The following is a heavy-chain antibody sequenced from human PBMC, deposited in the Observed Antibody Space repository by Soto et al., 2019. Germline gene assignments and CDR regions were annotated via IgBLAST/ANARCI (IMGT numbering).Heavy chain of an antibody. J-gene: IGHJ4*02. D-gene: IGHD6-13*01. Sequence: SVKVSCKASGVTFSSYAISWVRQAPGQGLEWMGGIIPIFGTANYAQKFQGRVTITADESTSTAYMELSSLRSEDTAVYYCARDRWYSSSWYDLTFDYWGQGTLVTVSS. CDR2: IIPIFGTA. CDR3: ARDRWYSSSWYDLTFDY. CDR1: GVTFSSYA. V-gene: IGHV1-69*13.